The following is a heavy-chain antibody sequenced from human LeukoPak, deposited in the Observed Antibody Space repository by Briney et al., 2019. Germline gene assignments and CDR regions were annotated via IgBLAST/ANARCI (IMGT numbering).Heavy chain of an antibody. Sequence: PSETLSLTYAVSGYSISSGYYWVWIRPPPGKGLERIGSVYHTGSTYYHPSLKSRVTISLDTSKNQFSLRLTSVTAADTALYYCASHYYASSGSLFDSWGRGSLVTVAS. CDR1: GYSISSGYY. D-gene: IGHD3-22*01. V-gene: IGHV4-38-2*01. J-gene: IGHJ4*02. CDR3: ASHYYASSGSLFDS. CDR2: VYHTGST.